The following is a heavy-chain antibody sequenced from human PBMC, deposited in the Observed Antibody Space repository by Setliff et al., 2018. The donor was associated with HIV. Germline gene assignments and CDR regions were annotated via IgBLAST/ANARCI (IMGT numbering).Heavy chain of an antibody. D-gene: IGHD3-10*01. CDR1: GGTFSSNA. V-gene: IGHV1-69*05. Sequence: SVKVSCKSSGGTFSSNAISWVRQAPGHGLEWIGGIIPILGTTHYSQKFQDRVTITRDESTRTAYLEVNNLGSEDTAIYYCARDRGGGYADACDVWGQGTMVTVSS. J-gene: IGHJ3*01. CDR2: IIPILGTT. CDR3: ARDRGGGYADACDV.